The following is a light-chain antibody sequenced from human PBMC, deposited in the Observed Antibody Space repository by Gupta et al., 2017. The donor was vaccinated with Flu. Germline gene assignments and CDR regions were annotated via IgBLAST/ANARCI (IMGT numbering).Light chain of an antibody. CDR3: QQLNSYPVTYS. V-gene: IGKV1-9*01. CDR1: QGISTY. J-gene: IGKJ2*03. CDR2: AAS. Sequence: DIQLTQSPSFLSASVGDRVTIPCRASQGISTYLAWYQQKPGGAPKLLIYAASTLQSGVPSRFSGSGSGTEFTLTISSLQPEDVATYYCQQLNSYPVTYSFGQGTKLEIK.